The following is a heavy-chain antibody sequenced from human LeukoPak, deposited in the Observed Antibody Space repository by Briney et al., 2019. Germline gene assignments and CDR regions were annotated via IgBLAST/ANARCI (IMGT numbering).Heavy chain of an antibody. V-gene: IGHV1-2*02. CDR1: GCTFTGYY. D-gene: IGHD3-22*01. CDR3: ARERAYDSSGYYWDY. CDR2: INPNSGGT. J-gene: IGHJ4*02. Sequence: GASVKVSCKASGCTFTGYYMHWVRQAPGQGLEWMGWINPNSGGTNYAQKFQGRVTMTRDTSISTAYMELSRLRSDDTAVYYCARERAYDSSGYYWDYWGQGTLVTVSS.